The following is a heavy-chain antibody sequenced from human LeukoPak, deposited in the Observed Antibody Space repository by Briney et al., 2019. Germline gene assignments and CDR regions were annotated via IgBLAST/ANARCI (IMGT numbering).Heavy chain of an antibody. CDR2: IYHSGNT. D-gene: IGHD6-13*01. CDR3: ARWYSSWGYLDY. J-gene: IGHJ4*02. Sequence: SETLSLTCAVSVYSINSGYYWGWIRQPPGKGLEWIGSIYHSGNTNYNPSLKSRVTISVDTSKNQFSLKVSSVTAADTALYYCARWYSSWGYLDYWGQGTLVTVSS. V-gene: IGHV4-38-2*01. CDR1: VYSINSGYY.